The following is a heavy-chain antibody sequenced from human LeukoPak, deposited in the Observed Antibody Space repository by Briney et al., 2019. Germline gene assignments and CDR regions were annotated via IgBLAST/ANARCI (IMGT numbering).Heavy chain of an antibody. CDR1: GYNFTSYW. CDR2: IYPGDSDT. D-gene: IGHD6-6*01. V-gene: IGHV5-51*01. CDR3: ARHRSSSDLFDY. J-gene: IGHJ4*02. Sequence: GESLKISCKGSGYNFTSYWIGWVRQMPGKGLEWVGIIYPGDSDTKYSPAFQGQVTISADKSINTAYPQWSSLKASDTAMYYCARHRSSSDLFDYWGQGTLVTVSS.